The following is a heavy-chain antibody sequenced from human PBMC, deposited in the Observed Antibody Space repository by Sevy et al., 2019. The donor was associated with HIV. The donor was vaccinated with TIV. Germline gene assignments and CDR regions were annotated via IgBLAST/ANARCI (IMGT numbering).Heavy chain of an antibody. CDR2: LSISSNHI. CDR1: GFTFSSYS. Sequence: GGSLRLSCAASGFTFSSYSMNWVRQAPGMGLEWVSWLSISSNHIYYADSVKGRFTISRDNAKNSLYLQMNSLRAEDTAVYYCARAPEENYDYITGSFDYWGQGTLVTVSS. V-gene: IGHV3-21*01. CDR3: ARAPEENYDYITGSFDY. D-gene: IGHD3-16*01. J-gene: IGHJ4*02.